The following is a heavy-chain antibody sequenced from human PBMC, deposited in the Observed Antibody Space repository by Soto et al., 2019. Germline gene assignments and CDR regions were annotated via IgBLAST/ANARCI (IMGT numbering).Heavy chain of an antibody. D-gene: IGHD4-4*01. J-gene: IGHJ4*02. Sequence: QVQLQESGPGLVRSSETLSLTCTVSGGSIGSWYCSWIRQPPEKGLEWIGYSDNRGNTNYNPSLKTRVTISVDTSKKQFSLTLSSVTAADTAVYYCARLRTTDPYFDYWGQGTLVTVPS. CDR1: GGSIGSWY. V-gene: IGHV4-59*08. CDR2: SDNRGNT. CDR3: ARLRTTDPYFDY.